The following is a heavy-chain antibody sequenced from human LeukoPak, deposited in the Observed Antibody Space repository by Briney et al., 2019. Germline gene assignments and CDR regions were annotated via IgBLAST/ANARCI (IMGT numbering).Heavy chain of an antibody. CDR3: ARVGTGSWYFDL. V-gene: IGHV3-74*01. CDR2: INSDGSRT. D-gene: IGHD3-10*01. J-gene: IGHJ2*01. CDR1: GFTFSSYW. Sequence: PGGSLRLSCAASGFTFSSYWMHWVRQAPGKGRVGVSRINSDGSRTSYADSVKGRFTISRDNAKNTVYLQMNSLRAEDTAVYYCARVGTGSWYFDLWGRGTLVTFSS.